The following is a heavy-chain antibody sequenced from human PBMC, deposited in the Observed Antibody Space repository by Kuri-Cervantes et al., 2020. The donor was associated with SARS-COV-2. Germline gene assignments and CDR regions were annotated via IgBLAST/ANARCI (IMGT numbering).Heavy chain of an antibody. CDR3: ALASGIAVAGPNY. CDR1: GFAFSGYA. V-gene: IGHV3-23*01. CDR2: ISGSGGST. J-gene: IGHJ4*02. D-gene: IGHD6-19*01. Sequence: GESLKISCVASGFAFSGYAMSWVRQAPGKGLEWVSAISGSGGSTYYADSVKGRFTISRDNSKNTLYLQMNSLRAEDTAVYYCALASGIAVAGPNYWGQGTLVTVSS.